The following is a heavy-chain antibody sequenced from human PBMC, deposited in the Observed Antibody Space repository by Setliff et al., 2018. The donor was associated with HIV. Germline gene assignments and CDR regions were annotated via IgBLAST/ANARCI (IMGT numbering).Heavy chain of an antibody. CDR1: GGSISNGYYY. CDR3: ARWVTTPTKGAFDI. D-gene: IGHD3-22*01. J-gene: IGHJ3*02. V-gene: IGHV4-39*01. CDR2: IFYTGSA. Sequence: ETLSLTCTVSGGSISNGYYYWVWIRQPPGKGLEWIGGIFYTGSAHYNPSLKSRVTISVDTSRNQFSMKLSSVTAADTTMYYCARWVTTPTKGAFDIWGQGTVVTVSS.